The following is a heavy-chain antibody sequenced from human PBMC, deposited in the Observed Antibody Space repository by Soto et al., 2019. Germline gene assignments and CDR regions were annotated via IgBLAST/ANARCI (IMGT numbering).Heavy chain of an antibody. J-gene: IGHJ6*02. Sequence: ASVKVSCKASGYTFTSYYMHWVRQAPGQGLEWMGIINPSGGSTSYAQKFQGRVTMTRDTSTSTVYMELSSLRSEDTAVYYCARDQDTEDSRGWKASYGMDVWGQGTTVTVSS. CDR1: GYTFTSYY. D-gene: IGHD6-25*01. CDR3: ARDQDTEDSRGWKASYGMDV. V-gene: IGHV1-46*01. CDR2: INPSGGST.